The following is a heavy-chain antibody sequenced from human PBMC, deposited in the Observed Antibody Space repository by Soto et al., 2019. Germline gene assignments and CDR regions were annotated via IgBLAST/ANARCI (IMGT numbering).Heavy chain of an antibody. Sequence: SFHASCGNPPSYSFSLGGEAPGQGLEWMGGIIPIFGTANYAQKFQGRVTITADESTSTAYMELSSLRSEDTAVYYCARDPGIAAAYWFDPWGQGTLVTVSS. CDR3: ARDPGIAAAYWFDP. CDR2: IIPIFGTA. V-gene: IGHV1-69*01. J-gene: IGHJ5*02. CDR1: CGNPPSYS. D-gene: IGHD6-13*01.